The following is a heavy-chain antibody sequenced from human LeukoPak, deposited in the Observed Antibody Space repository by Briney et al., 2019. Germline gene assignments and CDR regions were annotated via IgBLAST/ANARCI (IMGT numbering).Heavy chain of an antibody. D-gene: IGHD3-22*01. V-gene: IGHV4-39*07. CDR1: GGSISSSSYY. Sequence: SETLSLTCTVSGGSISSSSYYWGWIRQPPGKGLEWIGSIYYSGTTYYNPSLKSRVTISLDTSKNQFSLKLSSVTAADTAVYYCARDIYYYDSSGYLPLYYFDYWGQGTLVTVSS. CDR2: IYYSGTT. J-gene: IGHJ4*02. CDR3: ARDIYYYDSSGYLPLYYFDY.